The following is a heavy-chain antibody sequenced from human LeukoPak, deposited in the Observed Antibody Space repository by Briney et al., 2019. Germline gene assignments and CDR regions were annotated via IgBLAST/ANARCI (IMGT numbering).Heavy chain of an antibody. Sequence: SETLSLTCTVSGGSISSSSYYWGWIRQPPGKGLEWIGSIYYSGSTYYNPSLKSRVTISVDTSKNQFSLKLSSVTAADTAVYYCARVYDSSGYYDDYWGQGTLVTVSS. CDR1: GGSISSSSYY. CDR3: ARVYDSSGYYDDY. J-gene: IGHJ4*02. CDR2: IYYSGST. V-gene: IGHV4-39*07. D-gene: IGHD3-22*01.